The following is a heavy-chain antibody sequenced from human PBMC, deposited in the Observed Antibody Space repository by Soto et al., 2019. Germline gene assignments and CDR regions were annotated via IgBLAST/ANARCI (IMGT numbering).Heavy chain of an antibody. CDR1: GYTFTSYY. CDR3: ALPAGTPDYYYYMDV. D-gene: IGHD6-19*01. CDR2: INPSGGST. J-gene: IGHJ6*03. Sequence: QVQLVQSGAEVKKPGASVKVSCKAFGYTFTSYYMHWVRQAPGQGLEWMGIINPSGGSTSYAQKFQGRVTMTRDTSTSTVYMELSSLRSEDTAVYYCALPAGTPDYYYYMDVWGKGTTVTVSS. V-gene: IGHV1-46*03.